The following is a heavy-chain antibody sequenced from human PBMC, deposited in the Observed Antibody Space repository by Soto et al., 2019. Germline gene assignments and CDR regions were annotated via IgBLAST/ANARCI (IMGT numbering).Heavy chain of an antibody. Sequence: GRSQRVSCAASGFTFNSYGMHWVRQGPGNGLEWVAFISYDSTKTYYADSVKGRFTISRDNSNSALYVQMNSLTGEDTAVYYCARTRSAWSDFHYYSLDVWGQGTTVTVSS. V-gene: IGHV3-30*03. CDR2: ISYDSTKT. J-gene: IGHJ6*02. CDR3: ARTRSAWSDFHYYSLDV. CDR1: GFTFNSYG. D-gene: IGHD1-26*01.